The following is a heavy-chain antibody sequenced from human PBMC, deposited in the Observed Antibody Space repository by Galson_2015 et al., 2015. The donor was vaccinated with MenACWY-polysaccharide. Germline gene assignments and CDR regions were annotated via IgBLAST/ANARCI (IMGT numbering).Heavy chain of an antibody. CDR2: ISGSGGRT. D-gene: IGHD3-10*01. CDR3: AKRGVYGSGTFYTNNWFDP. J-gene: IGHJ5*02. Sequence: SLRLSCAASGFTFSSYAMNWVRQAPGKGLEWVSTISGSGGRTSYADSVKGRFTISRDNSKNTLYLQMNSLRAEDTAVYYCAKRGVYGSGTFYTNNWFDPWGQGTLVTVSS. CDR1: GFTFSSYA. V-gene: IGHV3-23*01.